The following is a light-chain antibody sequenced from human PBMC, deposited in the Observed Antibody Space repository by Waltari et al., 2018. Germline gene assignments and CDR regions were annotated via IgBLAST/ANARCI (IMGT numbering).Light chain of an antibody. CDR2: AAS. CDR1: QSIRRY. V-gene: IGKV1-39*01. Sequence: DIQMTQSPSSLSASVGDRVTITGRARQSIRRYLNWYQQKPGKAPKLLIYAASSLQSGVPSRFSGSGAGTDFTLTISSLQPEDFATYYCQQSYSTPITFGQGTRLEIK. CDR3: QQSYSTPIT. J-gene: IGKJ5*01.